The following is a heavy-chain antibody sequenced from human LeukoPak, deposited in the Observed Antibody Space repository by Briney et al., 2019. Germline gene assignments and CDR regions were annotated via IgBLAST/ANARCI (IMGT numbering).Heavy chain of an antibody. CDR1: GFTFSSYG. CDR3: GREGRPWIQQGPQGVFDM. V-gene: IGHV3-30*03. D-gene: IGHD5-18*01. Sequence: GGSLRLSCAASGFTFSSYGMHWVRQAPGKGLEWVAVISHDGNNKYYADSMKGRFTISRDNSKNTLYLQMNSLRVEDTAVYYCGREGRPWIQQGPQGVFDMGGQGTRVPV. CDR2: ISHDGNNK. J-gene: IGHJ3*02.